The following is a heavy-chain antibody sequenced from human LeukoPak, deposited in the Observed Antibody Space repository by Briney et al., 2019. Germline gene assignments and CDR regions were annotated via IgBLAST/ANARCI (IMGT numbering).Heavy chain of an antibody. V-gene: IGHV3-30*04. CDR3: ASGRVRGYDWEAGTRDYFDY. D-gene: IGHD5-12*01. Sequence: PGGSLRLSCTASGFTFGDYAMSWFRQAPGKGLEWVAVISYDGSNKYYADSVKGRFTISRDNSKNTLYLQMNSLRAEDTAVYYCASGRVRGYDWEAGTRDYFDYWGQGTLVTVSS. CDR2: ISYDGSNK. J-gene: IGHJ4*02. CDR1: GFTFGDYA.